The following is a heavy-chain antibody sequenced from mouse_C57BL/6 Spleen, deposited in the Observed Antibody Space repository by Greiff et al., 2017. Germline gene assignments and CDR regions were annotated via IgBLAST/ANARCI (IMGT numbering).Heavy chain of an antibody. CDR2: IDPENGDT. D-gene: IGHD3-2*02. J-gene: IGHJ3*01. V-gene: IGHV14-4*01. CDR1: GFNIKDDS. Sequence: VQLQQSGAELVRPGASVKLSCTASGFNIKDDSMHWVKQRPEQGLEWIGWIDPENGDTEYASKFQGKATITADTSSNTAYLQLSSLTSEDTAVDYCTTLYSSGFAYWGQGTLVTVSA. CDR3: TTLYSSGFAY.